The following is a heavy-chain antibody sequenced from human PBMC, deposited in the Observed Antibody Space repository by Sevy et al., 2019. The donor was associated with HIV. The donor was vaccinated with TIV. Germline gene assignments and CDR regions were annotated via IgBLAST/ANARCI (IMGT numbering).Heavy chain of an antibody. Sequence: GGSLRLSCAASGFTFSNAWMSWVRQAPGKGLEWVGRIKSKTDGGTTDYAAPVKGRFTISSDDSKNTLYLQMNSLKTEDTAVYYCTTDQYYYDSSGSDAFDIWGQGTMVTVSS. J-gene: IGHJ3*02. CDR1: GFTFSNAW. CDR3: TTDQYYYDSSGSDAFDI. CDR2: IKSKTDGGTT. V-gene: IGHV3-15*01. D-gene: IGHD3-22*01.